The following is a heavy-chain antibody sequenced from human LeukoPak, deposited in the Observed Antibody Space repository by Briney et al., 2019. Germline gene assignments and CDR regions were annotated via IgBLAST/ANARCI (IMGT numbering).Heavy chain of an antibody. D-gene: IGHD2-15*01. V-gene: IGHV3-30-3*01. CDR1: GFTFSSYA. Sequence: GGSLRLSCAASGFTFSSYAMHWVRQAPGKGLEWVAVISYDGSNKYYADSVKGRFTISRDNSKNTLYLQMNSLRAEDTAVYYCARDGRFPHVAATQTYFDYWGQGTLVTVSS. CDR2: ISYDGSNK. J-gene: IGHJ4*02. CDR3: ARDGRFPHVAATQTYFDY.